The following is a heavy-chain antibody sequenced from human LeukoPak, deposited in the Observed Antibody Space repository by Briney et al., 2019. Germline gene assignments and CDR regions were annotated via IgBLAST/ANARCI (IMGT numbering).Heavy chain of an antibody. Sequence: GGSLRLSCAASGFTFSNYGMHWVRRAPGKGLEWVAFVRYDETTKFYADSVKGRFTISRDNSKTTLYLQMNSLRAEDTAVYYCAKDVPTAYFDYWGQGTLVTVSS. CDR1: GFTFSNYG. V-gene: IGHV3-30*02. CDR3: AKDVPTAYFDY. D-gene: IGHD2-2*01. CDR2: VRYDETTK. J-gene: IGHJ4*02.